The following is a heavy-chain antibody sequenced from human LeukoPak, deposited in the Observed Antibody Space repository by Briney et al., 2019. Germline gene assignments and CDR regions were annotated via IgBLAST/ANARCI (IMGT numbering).Heavy chain of an antibody. Sequence: GGSLRLSCATSGFTFSTYWMHWVRQAPGKGLVWASRIDTDGTITTYTDSVKGRFTISRDNAKNTLYLQMNSLRVEDTAVYYCVRGGAAAGLFDYWGRGTLVTVSS. D-gene: IGHD6-13*01. V-gene: IGHV3-74*01. CDR2: IDTDGTIT. CDR1: GFTFSTYW. CDR3: VRGGAAAGLFDY. J-gene: IGHJ4*02.